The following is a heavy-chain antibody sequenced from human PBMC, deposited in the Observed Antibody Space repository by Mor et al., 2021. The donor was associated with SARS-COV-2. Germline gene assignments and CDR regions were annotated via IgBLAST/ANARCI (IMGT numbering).Heavy chain of an antibody. CDR3: AKDLQIRPQAVALYYMDV. Sequence: VKGRFTISRDNAKNSLYLQMNSLRAEDTALYYCAKDLQIRPQAVALYYMDVWGKGTTVTVSS. J-gene: IGHJ6*03. D-gene: IGHD6-19*01. V-gene: IGHV3-9*01.